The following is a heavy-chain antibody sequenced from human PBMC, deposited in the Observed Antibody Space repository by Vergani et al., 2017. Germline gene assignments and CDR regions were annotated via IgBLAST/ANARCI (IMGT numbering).Heavy chain of an antibody. CDR2: IHPADSDT. CDR3: ARHTTYTDS. V-gene: IGHV5-51*01. CDR1: GYSFTNYW. D-gene: IGHD1-1*01. Sequence: EVQLVQSGAEAKKPGESLKISCQISGYSFTNYWIGWVRQMPGKGLEWMGIIHPADSDTRYSPSFQGQVTISVDKSISTAYLQRSSLRASDSAMYYCARHTTYTDSWGQGTLVTVSS. J-gene: IGHJ4*02.